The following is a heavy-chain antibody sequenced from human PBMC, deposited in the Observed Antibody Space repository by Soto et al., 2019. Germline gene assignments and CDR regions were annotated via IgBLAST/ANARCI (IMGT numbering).Heavy chain of an antibody. J-gene: IGHJ4*02. D-gene: IGHD3-3*01. CDR3: ATSTYDFWSGYIFDY. Sequence: GGSLRLSCAASGFTFSSYWMHWVRQAPGMGLVWVSRINSDGSSTSYADSVKGRFTISRDNAKNTLYLQMNSLRAEDTAVYYCATSTYDFWSGYIFDYWGQGTLVTVSS. CDR1: GFTFSSYW. V-gene: IGHV3-74*01. CDR2: INSDGSST.